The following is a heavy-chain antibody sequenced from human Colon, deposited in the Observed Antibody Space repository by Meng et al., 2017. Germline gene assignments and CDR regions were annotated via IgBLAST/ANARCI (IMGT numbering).Heavy chain of an antibody. J-gene: IGHJ4*02. Sequence: EVQLLQSGGGLAQPGGSLRLSCVTSGFPCTSYALRWVRPAPGKGLEWVSGVGGYADSVKGRFTVSRDNSKNTLYLQMNSLRADDTAIYFCAEGHSTSWSQIFDSWGQGTLVTVSS. CDR1: GFPCTSYA. CDR3: AEGHSTSWSQIFDS. V-gene: IGHV3-23*03. CDR2: VGG. D-gene: IGHD2/OR15-2a*01.